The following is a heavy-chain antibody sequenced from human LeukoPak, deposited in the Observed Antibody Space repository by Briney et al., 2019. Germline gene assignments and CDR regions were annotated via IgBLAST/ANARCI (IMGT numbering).Heavy chain of an antibody. V-gene: IGHV1-69*04. CDR2: IIPILGIA. CDR1: GGTFSSYA. CDR3: ARDKARLAYCGGDCVRAFDI. D-gene: IGHD2-21*02. Sequence: ASVKVSCKASGGTFSSYAISWVRQAPGQGLEWMGRIIPILGIANYAQKFQGRVTITADKSTSTAYMELSSLRSEDTAVYYCARDKARLAYCGGDCVRAFDIWGQGTMVTVSS. J-gene: IGHJ3*02.